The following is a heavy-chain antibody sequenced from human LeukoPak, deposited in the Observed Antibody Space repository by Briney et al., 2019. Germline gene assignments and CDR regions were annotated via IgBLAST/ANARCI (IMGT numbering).Heavy chain of an antibody. V-gene: IGHV5-51*03. Sequence: PGESLKISCKGSGYSFTNYWIGWVRQMPGKGLEWMGVIYPGDSDTRYSPSFQGQVTISVDKSISTAYLHWSSLKASDTAMYYCARPPDAVAGTSSDYWGQGTLLTVSS. J-gene: IGHJ4*02. D-gene: IGHD6-19*01. CDR1: GYSFTNYW. CDR2: IYPGDSDT. CDR3: ARPPDAVAGTSSDY.